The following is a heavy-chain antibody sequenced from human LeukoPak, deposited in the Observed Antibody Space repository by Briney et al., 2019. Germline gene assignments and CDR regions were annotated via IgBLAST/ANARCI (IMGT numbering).Heavy chain of an antibody. CDR1: GYSISSGYY. CDR3: ARDIPSLDSRVVWYFDY. J-gene: IGHJ4*02. CDR2: IYHSGST. D-gene: IGHD3-22*01. V-gene: IGHV4-38-2*02. Sequence: SETLSLTCTVSGYSISSGYYWGWFRQPPGKGLEWIGSIYHSGSTYYNPSLKSRVTISVDTSKNQFSLKLSSVTAADTAVYYCARDIPSLDSRVVWYFDYWGQGTLVTVSS.